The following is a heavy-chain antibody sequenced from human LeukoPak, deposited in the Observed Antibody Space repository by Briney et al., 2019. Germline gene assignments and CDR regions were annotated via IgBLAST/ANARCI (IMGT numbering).Heavy chain of an antibody. CDR2: IYSSGST. CDR3: ARLAVAYFDS. Sequence: PGGSLRLSCAASGFIVSSNYMGWVRQAPGKRLEWVSVIYSSGSTYYPDSVKGRFTISRDDSKNTLYLQMNSLRAEDTAVYYCARLAVAYFDSWGQGTLVTVSS. CDR1: GFIVSSNY. V-gene: IGHV3-66*04. D-gene: IGHD5-12*01. J-gene: IGHJ4*02.